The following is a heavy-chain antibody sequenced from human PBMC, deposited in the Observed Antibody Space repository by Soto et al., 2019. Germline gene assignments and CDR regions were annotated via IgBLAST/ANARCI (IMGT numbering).Heavy chain of an antibody. CDR3: ARDPLVYYMDV. V-gene: IGHV4-59*01. CDR1: GGSISSYY. Sequence: SETLSLTCTVSGGSISSYYWSWIRQPPGKGLEWIGYIYYSGSTNYNPSLKSRVTISVDTSKNQFSLKLSSVTAADTAVYYCARDPLVYYMDVWGKGTTVTVSS. D-gene: IGHD3-16*01. J-gene: IGHJ6*03. CDR2: IYYSGST.